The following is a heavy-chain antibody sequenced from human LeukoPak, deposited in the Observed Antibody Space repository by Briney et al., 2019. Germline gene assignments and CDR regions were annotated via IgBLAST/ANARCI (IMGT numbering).Heavy chain of an antibody. CDR1: GVTLSTYA. Sequence: PGGSLRLSCAASGVTLSTYAMSWARQAPGKGLEWVSGISSSSSYIYYADSVKGRFTISRDNAKNSLYLQMNSLRAEDTAVYYCARGPLAYCGGDCYVLWGQGTLVTVSS. J-gene: IGHJ4*02. D-gene: IGHD2-21*02. CDR3: ARGPLAYCGGDCYVL. CDR2: ISSSSSYI. V-gene: IGHV3-21*01.